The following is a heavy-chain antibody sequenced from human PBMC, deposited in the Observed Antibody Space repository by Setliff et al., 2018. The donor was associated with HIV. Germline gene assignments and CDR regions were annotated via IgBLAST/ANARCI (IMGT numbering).Heavy chain of an antibody. D-gene: IGHD2-21*02. J-gene: IGHJ4*02. CDR2: IYYSGST. CDR1: GGSISTSNW. CDR3: ARLSGDYYYFDY. V-gene: IGHV4-28*01. Sequence: SETLSLTCTVSGGSISTSNWWGWIRQTPGKGLEWIGYIYYSGSTNYNPSLKSRVTISVDTSKNQFSLKLSSVTAADTAVYYCARLSGDYYYFDYWGQGTLVTVSS.